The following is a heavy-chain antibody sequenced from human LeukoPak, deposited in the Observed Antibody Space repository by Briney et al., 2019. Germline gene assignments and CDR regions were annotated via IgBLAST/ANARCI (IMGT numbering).Heavy chain of an antibody. CDR3: AKDVATDGYLNWFDP. J-gene: IGHJ5*02. V-gene: IGHV3-23*01. D-gene: IGHD2-21*02. CDR1: GFTFSSYA. CDR2: ISGSGGST. Sequence: GGSLRLSCAASGFTFSSYAMSSVRQAPGKGLEWVSAISGSGGSTYYADSVKGRFTISRDNSKNTLYLQMNSLRAEDTAVYYCAKDVATDGYLNWFDPWGQGTLVTVSS.